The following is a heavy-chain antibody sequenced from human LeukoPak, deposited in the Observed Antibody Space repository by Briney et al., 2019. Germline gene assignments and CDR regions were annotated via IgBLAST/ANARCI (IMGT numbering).Heavy chain of an antibody. CDR1: GYTFTSYG. CDR2: ISAYNGNT. V-gene: IGHV1-18*01. J-gene: IGHJ6*03. D-gene: IGHD2-2*01. Sequence: ASVKVSCKASGYTFTSYGISWVRQAPGQGLEWMGWISAYNGNTNYAQKLQGRVTMTTDTSTSTACMELRSLRSDDTAVYYCARGEYQLPHYYYYMDVWGKGTTVTVSS. CDR3: ARGEYQLPHYYYYMDV.